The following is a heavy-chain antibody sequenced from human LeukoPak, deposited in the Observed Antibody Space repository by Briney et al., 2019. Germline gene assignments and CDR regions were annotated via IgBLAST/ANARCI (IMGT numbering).Heavy chain of an antibody. CDR3: ARGVDFWSGQGGAVSDY. CDR1: GFTFSSYS. Sequence: GGSLRLSCAASGFTFSSYSMTWVRQAPGKGLEWVSSISSSSSYIYYADSVKGRFTISRDNAKNSLYLQMNSLRAEDTAVYYCARGVDFWSGQGGAVSDYWGQGTLVTVSS. V-gene: IGHV3-21*01. D-gene: IGHD3-3*01. J-gene: IGHJ4*02. CDR2: ISSSSSYI.